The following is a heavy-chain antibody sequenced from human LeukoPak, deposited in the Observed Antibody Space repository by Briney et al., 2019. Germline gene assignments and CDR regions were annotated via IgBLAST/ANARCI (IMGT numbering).Heavy chain of an antibody. CDR2: IRSKAYGGTT. V-gene: IGHV3-49*04. Sequence: PGGTLRLSCAASGFTFSSYGMSWVRQAPGKGLEWVGFIRSKAYGGTTEYAASVKGRFTISRDDSKSIAYLQMNSLKTEDTAVYYCTSLLWFGEFWGQGTMVTVSS. J-gene: IGHJ3*01. CDR3: TSLLWFGEF. D-gene: IGHD3-10*01. CDR1: GFTFSSYG.